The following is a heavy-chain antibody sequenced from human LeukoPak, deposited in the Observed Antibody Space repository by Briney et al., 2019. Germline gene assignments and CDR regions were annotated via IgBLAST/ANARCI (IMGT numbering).Heavy chain of an antibody. CDR1: GFTFSSYA. V-gene: IGHV3-23*01. CDR3: RRGSGSYL. CDR2: ISGGGGST. D-gene: IGHD3-10*01. Sequence: GGSLRLSCAASGFTFSSYALGCVRQAPGKGLEWVSSISGGGGSTYYVDSLKGRFTISRDNSKTTLNLQMNSLRAEDTAVYYCRRGSGSYLWGQGTLVTVSS. J-gene: IGHJ4*02.